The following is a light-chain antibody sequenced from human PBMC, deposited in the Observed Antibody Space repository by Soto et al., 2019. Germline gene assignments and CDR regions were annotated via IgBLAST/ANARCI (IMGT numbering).Light chain of an antibody. Sequence: QSVLTQPASVSASPGQSITISCAGTSNDIGAYQYVSWYQHRPGKAPRLIIYDVTDRPSGFSSRFSGSKSDNSASLTISGLQTDDEADYYCSSFTTSLTVIFGGGTKLTVL. CDR2: DVT. V-gene: IGLV2-14*01. CDR3: SSFTTSLTVI. J-gene: IGLJ2*01. CDR1: SNDIGAYQY.